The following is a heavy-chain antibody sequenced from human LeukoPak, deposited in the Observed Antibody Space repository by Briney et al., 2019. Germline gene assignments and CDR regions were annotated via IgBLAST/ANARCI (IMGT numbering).Heavy chain of an antibody. CDR1: GFTFDDYA. CDR3: AKVWPSGWYFDL. D-gene: IGHD6-25*01. V-gene: IGHV3-43*02. Sequence: GGSLRLSCAASGFTFDDYAIHWVRQAPGKGLEWVSLISGDGGITYYAGSVKGRFTISRDNSRNSLYLQMNGLRIEDTALYYCAKVWPSGWYFDLWGRGTLVTVSS. J-gene: IGHJ2*01. CDR2: ISGDGGIT.